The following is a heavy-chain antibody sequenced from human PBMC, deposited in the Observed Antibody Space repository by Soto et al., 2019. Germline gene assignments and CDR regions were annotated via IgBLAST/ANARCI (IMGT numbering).Heavy chain of an antibody. D-gene: IGHD3-22*01. J-gene: IGHJ4*02. CDR1: GFTFSSYS. Sequence: GGSLRLSCAASGFTFSSYSMNWVRQAPGKGLEWVSSISSSSSYIYYADSVKGRFTISRDNAKNSLYLQMNSLRAEDTAVYYCARDGNYYDSSGYYDLIDYWGQGTLVTVSS. CDR2: ISSSSSYI. CDR3: ARDGNYYDSSGYYDLIDY. V-gene: IGHV3-21*01.